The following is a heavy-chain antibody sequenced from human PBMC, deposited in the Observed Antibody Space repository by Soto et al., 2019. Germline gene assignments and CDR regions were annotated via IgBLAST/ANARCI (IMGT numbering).Heavy chain of an antibody. D-gene: IGHD3-22*01. J-gene: IGHJ4*02. CDR2: IDPSDSQT. CDR3: ARQIYDSDTGPNFQYYFDS. V-gene: IGHV5-10-1*01. Sequence: GEPLKISSKVAGYSFAGYWITWVRQKPGKGLEWMGRIDPSDSQTYYSPSFRGHVTISVTKSITTVFLQWSSLRASDTAMYYCARQIYDSDTGPNFQYYFDSWGQGTLVTVSS. CDR1: GYSFAGYW.